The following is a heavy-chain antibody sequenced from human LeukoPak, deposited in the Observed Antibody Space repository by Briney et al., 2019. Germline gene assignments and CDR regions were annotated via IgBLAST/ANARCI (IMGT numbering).Heavy chain of an antibody. CDR1: GFSLSSYF. Sequence: PGGSLRLSCEASGFSLSSYFMSWIRQAPGKGLEWVSYITNTGRSTNYADAVKGRFTISRDNAKRSVYLEMTDLRAEDTAVYYCAREASGNYHVFDSWGQGTLVTVSS. V-gene: IGHV3-11*04. J-gene: IGHJ4*02. CDR2: ITNTGRST. CDR3: AREASGNYHVFDS. D-gene: IGHD6-19*01.